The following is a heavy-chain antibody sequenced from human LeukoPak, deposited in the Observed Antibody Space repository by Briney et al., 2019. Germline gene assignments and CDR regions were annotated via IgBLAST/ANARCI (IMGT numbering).Heavy chain of an antibody. Sequence: GGSLRLSCAVSGFTFSSYAMHWVRQAPGKGLEWVAVISYDGSNKYYADSVKGRFTISRDNSKNTLYLQMNSLGAEDTAVYYCVREDEQWLHFDYWGQGTLVTVSS. CDR2: ISYDGSNK. J-gene: IGHJ4*02. D-gene: IGHD6-19*01. V-gene: IGHV3-30*04. CDR1: GFTFSSYA. CDR3: VREDEQWLHFDY.